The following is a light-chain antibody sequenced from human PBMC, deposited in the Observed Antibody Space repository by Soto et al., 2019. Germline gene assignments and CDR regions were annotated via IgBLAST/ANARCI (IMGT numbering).Light chain of an antibody. CDR2: DAS. Sequence: AIRMTQSPSSFSASTGDRVSITCRATQDIGTYLAWYQQIPGKAPKLLIYDASTLQTGFPSRFSGSGSGTDFTLTISYLQSEDFGTYYCQQFYNYPRTFGQGTKVEIK. V-gene: IGKV1-8*01. CDR3: QQFYNYPRT. CDR1: QDIGTY. J-gene: IGKJ1*01.